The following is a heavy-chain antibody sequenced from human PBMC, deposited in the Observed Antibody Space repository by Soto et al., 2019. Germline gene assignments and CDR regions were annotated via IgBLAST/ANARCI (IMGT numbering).Heavy chain of an antibody. J-gene: IGHJ4*02. Sequence: GSLRLSCAASGFTFSSYGMHWVRQAPGKGLEWVAVISYDGSNKYYADSVKGRFTISRDNSKNTLYLQMNSLRAEDTAVYYCAKDMGYDSSGPDYWGQGTLVTVSS. CDR2: ISYDGSNK. V-gene: IGHV3-30*18. CDR1: GFTFSSYG. D-gene: IGHD3-22*01. CDR3: AKDMGYDSSGPDY.